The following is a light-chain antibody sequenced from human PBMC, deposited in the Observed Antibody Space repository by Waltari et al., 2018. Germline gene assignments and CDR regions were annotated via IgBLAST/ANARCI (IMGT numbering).Light chain of an antibody. J-gene: IGKJ1*01. Sequence: EIVMTQSPATLSVSPGARATLSCRASQSVSSNLAWYQQKPGQAPRLLIYGASTRATGIPARFSGSGSGTEFTLTISSLQSEDFAVYYCQQYNNRGTFGQGTKVEIK. CDR1: QSVSSN. V-gene: IGKV3-15*01. CDR2: GAS. CDR3: QQYNNRGT.